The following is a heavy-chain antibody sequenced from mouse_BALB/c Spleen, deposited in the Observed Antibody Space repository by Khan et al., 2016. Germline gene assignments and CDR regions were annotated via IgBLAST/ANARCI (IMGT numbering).Heavy chain of an antibody. CDR2: INTYTGES. CDR3: AIGGDYGGFAS. V-gene: IGHV9-3-1*01. CDR1: GYTFTNYG. J-gene: IGHJ3*01. Sequence: QIQLVQSGPELKKPGETVKISCKASGYTFTNYGMNWVKQAPGKGLKWMGWINTYTGESTYADDFKGRFAISLQTSASTAYLQLNNLTNEDTAAYFCAIGGDYGGFASWGQGTLVTVSA. D-gene: IGHD1-1*02.